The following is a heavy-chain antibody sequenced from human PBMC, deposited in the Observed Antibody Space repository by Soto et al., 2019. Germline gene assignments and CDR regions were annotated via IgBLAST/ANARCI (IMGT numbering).Heavy chain of an antibody. J-gene: IGHJ4*02. CDR2: INSDGSST. Sequence: EVQLVESGGGLVQPGGSLRLSCAASGFTFSSYWMHWVRQAPGKGLVWVSRINSDGSSTSYADSVKGRFTISRDNAKSTLYLQMNSLRVEDTAVYYCARDGIAARRDFDYWGQGTLVTVSS. CDR3: ARDGIAARRDFDY. D-gene: IGHD6-6*01. CDR1: GFTFSSYW. V-gene: IGHV3-74*01.